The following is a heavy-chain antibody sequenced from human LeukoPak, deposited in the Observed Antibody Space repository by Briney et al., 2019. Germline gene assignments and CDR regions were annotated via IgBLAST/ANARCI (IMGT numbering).Heavy chain of an antibody. D-gene: IGHD3-10*01. CDR2: ISAYNGNT. J-gene: IGHJ4*02. CDR1: GYTFTSYD. V-gene: IGHV1-18*01. CDR3: ARDHGSGSYFGY. Sequence: ASVKVSCKASGYTFTSYDINWVRQATGQGLEWMGWISAYNGNTNYAQKLQGRVTMTTDTSTSTAYMELRSLRSDDTAVYYCARDHGSGSYFGYWGQGTLVTVSS.